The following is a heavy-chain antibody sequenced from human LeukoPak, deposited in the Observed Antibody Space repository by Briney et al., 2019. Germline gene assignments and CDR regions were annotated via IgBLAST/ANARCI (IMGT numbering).Heavy chain of an antibody. V-gene: IGHV4-39*01. CDR1: GGSISSSSYY. D-gene: IGHD1-7*01. Sequence: PSETLSLTCAVSGGSISSSSYYWGWIRQPPGKGLEWIGSIYYSGSTYYNPSLKSRVTISVDTSKNQFSLKLSSVTAADTAVYYCARQRTGTTNLGAFDIWGQGTMVTVSS. CDR3: ARQRTGTTNLGAFDI. CDR2: IYYSGST. J-gene: IGHJ3*02.